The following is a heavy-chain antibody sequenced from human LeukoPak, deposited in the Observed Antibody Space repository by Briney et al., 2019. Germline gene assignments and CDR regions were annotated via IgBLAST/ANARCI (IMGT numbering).Heavy chain of an antibody. Sequence: ASVKVSCKASGYTFTSYGISWVRQAPGQGLEWMGWISAYNGNTNCAQKLQGRVTMTTDTSTSTAYMELRSLRSDDTAVYYCARDLGPLTVGVVPAAIDFDYWGQGTLVTVSS. CDR3: ARDLGPLTVGVVPAAIDFDY. V-gene: IGHV1-18*04. D-gene: IGHD2-2*01. CDR1: GYTFTSYG. J-gene: IGHJ4*02. CDR2: ISAYNGNT.